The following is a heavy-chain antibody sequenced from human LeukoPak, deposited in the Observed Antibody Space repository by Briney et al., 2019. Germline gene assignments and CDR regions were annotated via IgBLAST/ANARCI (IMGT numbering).Heavy chain of an antibody. D-gene: IGHD3-22*01. V-gene: IGHV4-34*01. Sequence: SETLSLTCAVSGGSFSGYYWYWIRQPPGKGLEWIGEINHGESTNYNPSLKSRATLSVDTSKNQFSLKLTSVTAADTAVYYCARGRTYYYDTSGYYPSIYYGMDVWGQGITVIVSS. J-gene: IGHJ6*02. CDR3: ARGRTYYYDTSGYYPSIYYGMDV. CDR2: INHGEST. CDR1: GGSFSGYY.